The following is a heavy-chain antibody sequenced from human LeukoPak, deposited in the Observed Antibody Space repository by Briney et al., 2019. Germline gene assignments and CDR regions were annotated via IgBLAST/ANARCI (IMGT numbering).Heavy chain of an antibody. D-gene: IGHD4-11*01. V-gene: IGHV3-21*01. CDR2: ISSSSSYI. J-gene: IGHJ4*02. CDR1: GFTFSDYY. Sequence: GGSLRLSCAASGFTFSDYYMSWVRQAPGKGLEWVSSISSSSSYIYYADSVKGRFTISRDNAKNSLYLQMNSLRAEDTAVYYCARDKITYSNYSPPDYWGQGTLVTVSS. CDR3: ARDKITYSNYSPPDY.